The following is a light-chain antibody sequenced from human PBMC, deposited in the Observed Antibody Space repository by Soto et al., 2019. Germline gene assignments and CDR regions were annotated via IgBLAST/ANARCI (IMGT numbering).Light chain of an antibody. Sequence: IQMTQSPSTLSASVGDRVTITCRASQSINSWLAWYQQKPGQAPKLLIYAASSLQSGVPSRFIGSGSGTNFTLTVSSLQPEDFATYYCQQSYSTPITFGQGTRLEIK. CDR1: QSINSW. CDR3: QQSYSTPIT. J-gene: IGKJ5*01. CDR2: AAS. V-gene: IGKV1-39*01.